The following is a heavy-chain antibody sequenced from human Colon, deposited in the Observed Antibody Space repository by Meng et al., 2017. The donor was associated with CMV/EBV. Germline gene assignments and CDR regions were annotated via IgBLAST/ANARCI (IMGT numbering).Heavy chain of an antibody. D-gene: IGHD2-15*01. CDR1: GFTFSSYG. V-gene: IGHV3-7*01. J-gene: IGHJ6*02. Sequence: GGSLRLSCAASGFTFSSYGMEWVRQAPGKGLEWVANIKEDGTENNYADSVKGRFTISRDNAKNSLYLEMNSLRAEDTAVYYCARDQPGGYCSGFCYYGMDVWGQGTTVTVSS. CDR2: IKEDGTEN. CDR3: ARDQPGGYCSGFCYYGMDV.